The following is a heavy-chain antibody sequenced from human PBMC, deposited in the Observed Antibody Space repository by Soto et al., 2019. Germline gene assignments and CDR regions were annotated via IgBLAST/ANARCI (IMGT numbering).Heavy chain of an antibody. V-gene: IGHV4-59*08. Sequence: SETLSLTCTVSGGSISSYYWSWIRQPPGKGLEWIGYIYYSGSTNYNPSLKSRVTISVDTSKNQFSLKLSSVTAADTAVYYCAGGREITFFGVVIVPRPTFSYMDVGGKGTRVTFSS. CDR1: GGSISSYY. CDR2: IYYSGST. D-gene: IGHD3-3*01. J-gene: IGHJ6*03. CDR3: AGGREITFFGVVIVPRPTFSYMDV.